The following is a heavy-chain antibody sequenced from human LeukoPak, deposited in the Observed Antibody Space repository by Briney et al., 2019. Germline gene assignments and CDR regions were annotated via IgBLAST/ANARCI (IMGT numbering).Heavy chain of an antibody. J-gene: IGHJ1*01. CDR1: GGSISSGGYR. D-gene: IGHD2-21*01. CDR3: AREMDAHPRIVV. CDR2: INYSGST. Sequence: SETLSLTRAVSGGSISSGGYRWTWIRQYPGKGLEWIGYINYSGSTYYNPSLKSRVIISVDTSKNQFSLNLNSVTAADTAVYYCAREMDAHPRIVVWGQGTLVTVSS. V-gene: IGHV4-31*11.